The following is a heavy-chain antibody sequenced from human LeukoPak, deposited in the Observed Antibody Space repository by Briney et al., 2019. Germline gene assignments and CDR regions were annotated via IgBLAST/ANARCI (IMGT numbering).Heavy chain of an antibody. D-gene: IGHD1-26*01. Sequence: PGGSLRLSCAASGFTFSSYAMSWVRQAPGKGLEWVSAISGSGGSTYYADSVKGRFTISRDNSKNTLYLQMNSLRAEDTAVYYCAKNSPSSGTYYYYYYMDVWGKGTTVTVSS. V-gene: IGHV3-23*01. CDR1: GFTFSSYA. J-gene: IGHJ6*03. CDR2: ISGSGGST. CDR3: AKNSPSSGTYYYYYYMDV.